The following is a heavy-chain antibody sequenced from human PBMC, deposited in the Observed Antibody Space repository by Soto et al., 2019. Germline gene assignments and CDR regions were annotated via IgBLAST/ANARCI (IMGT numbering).Heavy chain of an antibody. V-gene: IGHV4-31*03. Sequence: QVQLQASVPGLVKPSQTLSLTCTVSGGSISSGGYYWSWIRQHPGKGLEWIGYIYYSGSTYYHPSLKGRVIRSVDTSKNQLPLTLSSVTAADTAVYYCAIVGYYDGSGDNAFNIWGQGTMGTVSS. CDR1: GGSISSGGYY. D-gene: IGHD3-22*01. CDR2: IYYSGST. J-gene: IGHJ3*02. CDR3: AIVGYYDGSGDNAFNI.